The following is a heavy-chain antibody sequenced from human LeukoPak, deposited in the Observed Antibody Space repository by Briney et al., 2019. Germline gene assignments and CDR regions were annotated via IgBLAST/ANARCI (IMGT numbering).Heavy chain of an antibody. CDR1: GYTFTRHY. Sequence: GASVKVSCKASGYTFTRHYMHWVRQAPGQGLEWMGIINPSGGSTSYAQKFQGRVTMTRDTSTSTVYMELSSLRSEDTAVYYCARGGGGQDWFDPWGQGTLVTVSS. V-gene: IGHV1-46*01. CDR3: ARGGGGQDWFDP. D-gene: IGHD4-23*01. CDR2: INPSGGST. J-gene: IGHJ5*02.